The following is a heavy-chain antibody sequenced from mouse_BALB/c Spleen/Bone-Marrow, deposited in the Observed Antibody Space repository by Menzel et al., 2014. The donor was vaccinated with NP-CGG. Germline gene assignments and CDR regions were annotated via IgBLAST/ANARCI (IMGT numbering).Heavy chain of an antibody. D-gene: IGHD4-1*01. J-gene: IGHJ3*01. Sequence: VKLVESGAELVRPGASVTLSCKASGYTFTDYEMHWVKQTPVHGLEWIGAIDPETGGTAYNQKFKGKATLTADKSSSPAFMEPRNPTSEDFAVYYWTRSETGAFSYWGQGTPVTVSS. CDR1: GYTFTDYE. CDR2: IDPETGGT. CDR3: TRSETGAFSY. V-gene: IGHV1-15*01.